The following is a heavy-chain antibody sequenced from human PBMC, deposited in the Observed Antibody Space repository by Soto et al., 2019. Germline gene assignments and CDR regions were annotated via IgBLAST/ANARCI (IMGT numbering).Heavy chain of an antibody. V-gene: IGHV1-69*08. J-gene: IGHJ4*02. CDR2: IIPILGIT. CDR3: ARDSYYYVSSKGGGY. Sequence: QVQLVQSGAEVRKPGSSVKVSCKASGDTFDSYTLSWVRQAPGQGLEWMGRIIPILGITNYALRFQGRVTLTADMYTSTAYMELSGLRSGDTAIYFCARDSYYYVSSKGGGYWGQGTLVTVSS. D-gene: IGHD3-10*01. CDR1: GDTFDSYT.